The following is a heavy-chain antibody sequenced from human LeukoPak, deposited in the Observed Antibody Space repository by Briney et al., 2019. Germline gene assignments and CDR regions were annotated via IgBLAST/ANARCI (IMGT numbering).Heavy chain of an antibody. CDR2: IYYSGST. CDR1: GGSISSGDYY. CDR3: ARVYYYDNSGYGKDYFDY. J-gene: IGHJ4*02. Sequence: PSQTLSLTCTVSGGSISSGDYYWSWIRQPPGKGLGCIGYIYYSGSTYYNPSLKSRVTISVDTSKNQFSLKLSSVTAADTAVYYCARVYYYDNSGYGKDYFDYWGQGTLVTVSS. V-gene: IGHV4-30-4*01. D-gene: IGHD3-22*01.